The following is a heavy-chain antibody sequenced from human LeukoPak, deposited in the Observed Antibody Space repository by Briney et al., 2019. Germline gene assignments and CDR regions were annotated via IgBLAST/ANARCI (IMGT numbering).Heavy chain of an antibody. CDR1: GGSLNSPNYY. D-gene: IGHD3-10*01. Sequence: SETLSLTCIVSGGSLNSPNYYWGWIRQPPGKGLEWIGTIYYSGTTYYNPSLRSRLTISVDTSKNQFSLKLTSVTAADTAVYYCARHDYYGSLNWFDPWGQGTLITVSS. CDR3: ARHDYYGSLNWFDP. V-gene: IGHV4-39*01. J-gene: IGHJ5*02. CDR2: IYYSGTT.